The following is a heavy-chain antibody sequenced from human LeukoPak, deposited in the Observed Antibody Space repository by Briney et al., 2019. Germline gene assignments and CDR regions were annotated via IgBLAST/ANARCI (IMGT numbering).Heavy chain of an antibody. Sequence: PGGSLRLSCAASGFTFSSYGMHWVRQAPGKGLEWVAVIWYDGSNKYYADSVKGRFTISRDNSKNTVYLQMNSLRAEDTAVYYCAKSGYYSIFDYWGQGTLVTVSS. J-gene: IGHJ4*02. CDR3: AKSGYYSIFDY. CDR2: IWYDGSNK. D-gene: IGHD3-22*01. V-gene: IGHV3-33*06. CDR1: GFTFSSYG.